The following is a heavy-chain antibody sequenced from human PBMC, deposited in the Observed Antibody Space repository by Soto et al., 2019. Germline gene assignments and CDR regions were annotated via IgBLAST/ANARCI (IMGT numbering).Heavy chain of an antibody. CDR3: ARVEYYFNSGRFDP. J-gene: IGHJ5*02. V-gene: IGHV4-34*01. CDR1: GGSFSAYY. CDR2: VNLGGSP. Sequence: HVQLQQWGAGLLRPSETLSLICTVEGGSFSAYYWSWIRQPPGKGLEWIGEVNLGGSPNYNPSLNSWVTISLDTSKNQFSLKLTSVTAADTAVYYCARVEYYFNSGRFDPWGQGTLVIVSS. D-gene: IGHD3-10*01.